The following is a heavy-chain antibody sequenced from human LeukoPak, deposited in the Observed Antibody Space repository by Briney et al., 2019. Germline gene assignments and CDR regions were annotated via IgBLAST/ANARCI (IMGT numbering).Heavy chain of an antibody. CDR3: ASHASLYCSSTSCYSGAFDI. J-gene: IGHJ3*02. V-gene: IGHV1-46*01. D-gene: IGHD2-2*01. CDR1: GYTFTSYY. CDR2: INPSGGST. Sequence: GSVKVSCKASGYTFTSYYMHWVRQAPGQGLEWMGIINPSGGSTSYAQKFQGRVTMTRDTSTSTVYMELSSLRSEDTAVYYCASHASLYCSSTSCYSGAFDIWGQGTMVTVSS.